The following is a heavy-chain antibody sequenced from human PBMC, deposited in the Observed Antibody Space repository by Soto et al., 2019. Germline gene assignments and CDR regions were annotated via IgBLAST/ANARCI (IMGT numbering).Heavy chain of an antibody. V-gene: IGHV4-4*02. CDR1: GGSISSSNW. CDR2: IYHSGST. CDR3: ARFPKALWFGES. J-gene: IGHJ5*02. Sequence: SETLSLTCAVSGGSISSSNWWSWVRQPPGKGLEWIGEIYHSGSTNYNPSLKSRVTISVDTSKNQFSLKLSSVTAADTAVYYCARFPKALWFGESWSQGTLVTVSS. D-gene: IGHD3-10*01.